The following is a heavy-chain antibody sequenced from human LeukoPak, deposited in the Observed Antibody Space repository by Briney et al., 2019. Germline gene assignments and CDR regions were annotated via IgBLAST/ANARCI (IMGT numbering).Heavy chain of an antibody. CDR3: ARHRGWFKAYYFDY. V-gene: IGHV4-39*01. D-gene: IGHD6-19*01. Sequence: SETLSLTCTVSGGSISSSSYSWGWIRQPPGKGLEWIGSIYYSGSTYYNPSLKSRVTISVDTSKNQFSLKLSSVTAADTAVYYCARHRGWFKAYYFDYWGQGTLVTVSS. CDR1: GGSISSSSYS. CDR2: IYYSGST. J-gene: IGHJ4*02.